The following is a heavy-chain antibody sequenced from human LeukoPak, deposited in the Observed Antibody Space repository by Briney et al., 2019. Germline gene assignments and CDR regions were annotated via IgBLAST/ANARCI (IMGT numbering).Heavy chain of an antibody. CDR3: ARRDYLDHFYYIDV. CDR2: IYYSGST. Sequence: SETLSLTCTVSGGSISSSSYYWGWIRQPPGKGLEWIGSIYYSGSTHYNPSLKSRVTISVDTSKNQFSLKLSSVTAADTAVYYCARRDYLDHFYYIDVWDKGNTVTVSS. J-gene: IGHJ6*03. CDR1: GGSISSSSYY. V-gene: IGHV4-39*07. D-gene: IGHD3-10*01.